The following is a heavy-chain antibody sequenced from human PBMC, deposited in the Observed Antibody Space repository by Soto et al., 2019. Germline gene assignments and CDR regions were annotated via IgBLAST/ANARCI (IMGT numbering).Heavy chain of an antibody. D-gene: IGHD3-3*01. CDR3: AGTYDFWSGYSPFEY. V-gene: IGHV1-46*01. J-gene: IGHJ4*02. CDR1: AYTFTRYY. CDR2: ISPSGGGT. Sequence: QVHLVQSGAEVKKPGSSVKISCKASAYTFTRYYLHWVRQAPGQGLEWMGTISPSGGGTRYAQSFQGRGNMTRDTATSTVYLDLSSLRSEDTAVYYCAGTYDFWSGYSPFEYWGQGTLVTVSA.